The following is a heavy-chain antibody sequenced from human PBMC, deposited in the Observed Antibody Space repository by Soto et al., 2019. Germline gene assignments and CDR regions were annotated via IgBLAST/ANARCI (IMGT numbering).Heavy chain of an antibody. CDR2: IYWDDNK. CDR1: GFSLSTSGVG. J-gene: IGHJ4*02. CDR3: AHRRVQMGFY. D-gene: IGHD1-26*01. V-gene: IGHV2-5*02. Sequence: QITLKESGPTLVKPTQTLTLSCTFSGFSLSTSGVGVGWIRQPPGKALEWLAVIYWDDNKYYSSSLKSRLTITKDTSKNQVVLTLINMDPVDTATYHCAHRRVQMGFYWGQGTLVTVSS.